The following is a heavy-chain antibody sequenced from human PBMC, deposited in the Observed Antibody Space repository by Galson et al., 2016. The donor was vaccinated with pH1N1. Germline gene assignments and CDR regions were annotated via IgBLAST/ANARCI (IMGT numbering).Heavy chain of an antibody. V-gene: IGHV1-3*04. J-gene: IGHJ6*02. CDR3: ARGGTRRDFWSNYYPNGVDV. D-gene: IGHD3-3*01. CDR1: GYSFTDYA. Sequence: SVKVSCKASGYSFTDYALHWVRQAPGQRLEWMGWINTANGNTKYLQKFQGRVTITRDTSASTAYMELSGLRSEDTAVYYCARGGTRRDFWSNYYPNGVDVWGQGTTLTVSS. CDR2: INTANGNT.